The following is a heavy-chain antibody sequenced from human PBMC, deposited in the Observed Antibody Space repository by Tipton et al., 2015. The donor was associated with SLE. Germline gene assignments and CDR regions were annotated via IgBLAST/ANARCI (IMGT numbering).Heavy chain of an antibody. CDR1: GGSFSGYY. Sequence: TLSLTCAVYGGSFSGYYWSWIRQPAGKGLEWIGYIYTSGSTNYNPSLKSRVTISVDTSKNQFSLKLSSVTAADTALYYCARDRYYGSGSYFDSWGQGTLVTVSS. J-gene: IGHJ4*02. CDR2: IYTSGST. V-gene: IGHV4-4*09. D-gene: IGHD3-10*01. CDR3: ARDRYYGSGSYFDS.